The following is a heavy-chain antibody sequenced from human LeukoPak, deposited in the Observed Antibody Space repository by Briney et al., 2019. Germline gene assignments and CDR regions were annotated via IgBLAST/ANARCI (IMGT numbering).Heavy chain of an antibody. J-gene: IGHJ4*02. CDR3: ARVLYSSGWHDY. D-gene: IGHD6-19*01. CDR1: GYTFTGYY. CDR2: INPNSGGT. V-gene: IGHV1-2*02. Sequence: ASVKVSCKASGYTFTGYYMHWVRQAPGQGLEWMGWINPNSGGTNYAQKFQGRVTMTRDTSISTAYMELSRLRSDDTAVYYCARVLYSSGWHDYWGQGTLVTVSS.